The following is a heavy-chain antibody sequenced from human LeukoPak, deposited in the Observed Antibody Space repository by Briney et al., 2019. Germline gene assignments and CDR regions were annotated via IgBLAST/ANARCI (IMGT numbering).Heavy chain of an antibody. CDR1: GYSFASYW. D-gene: IGHD3-10*01. Sequence: GESLKISCEGSGYSFASYWIGWVRPMPGRGLEGMGIISPADSDTRYSPSFQGQVTISVDKSVNTAYLQWSSLKTSDTAIYYCARQYILLRGVADYWGQGTLVTVSS. J-gene: IGHJ4*02. CDR2: ISPADSDT. CDR3: ARQYILLRGVADY. V-gene: IGHV5-51*01.